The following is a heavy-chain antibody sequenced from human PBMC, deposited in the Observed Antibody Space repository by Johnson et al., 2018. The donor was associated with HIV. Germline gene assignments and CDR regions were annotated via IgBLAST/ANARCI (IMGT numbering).Heavy chain of an antibody. D-gene: IGHD1-26*01. CDR1: GFTFSSYW. V-gene: IGHV3-7*01. Sequence: VQLVESGGGVVQPGRSLRLSCAASGFTFSSYWMSWVRQAPGKGLEWVANIKQDGSEKYSVDSLKGRFTISRDNSKNTLYLQMNSLRAEDTAVYYCAKEFPTRGPFDIWGQGTMVTVSS. CDR3: AKEFPTRGPFDI. CDR2: IKQDGSEK. J-gene: IGHJ3*02.